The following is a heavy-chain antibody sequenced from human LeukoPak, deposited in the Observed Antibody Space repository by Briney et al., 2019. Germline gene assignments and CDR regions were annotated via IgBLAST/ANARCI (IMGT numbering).Heavy chain of an antibody. J-gene: IGHJ4*02. Sequence: GGSLRLSCAASGFTFSSYAMSWVRQAPGKGLEWVSAISGSGGSTHYADSVKGRFTISRDNSKNTLYLQMNSLRAEDTAVYYCAKGAHPITFGGVQYYFDYWGQGTLVTVSS. CDR2: ISGSGGST. CDR1: GFTFSSYA. CDR3: AKGAHPITFGGVQYYFDY. V-gene: IGHV3-23*01. D-gene: IGHD3-16*01.